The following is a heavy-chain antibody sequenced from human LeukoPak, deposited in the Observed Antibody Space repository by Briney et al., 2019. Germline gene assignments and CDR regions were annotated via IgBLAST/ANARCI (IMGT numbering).Heavy chain of an antibody. CDR2: IYYSGST. D-gene: IGHD2-15*01. CDR1: DGSISSSSYY. J-gene: IGHJ4*02. V-gene: IGHV4-39*01. CDR3: ARQLYISNLIDN. Sequence: SETLSLTCTVSDGSISSSSYYWGWIRQPPGKGLEWIGSIYYSGSTYYNPSLKSRLTISVDTSKHQFSLELSSVTAADTAVYYCARQLYISNLIDNWGQGTLVTVSS.